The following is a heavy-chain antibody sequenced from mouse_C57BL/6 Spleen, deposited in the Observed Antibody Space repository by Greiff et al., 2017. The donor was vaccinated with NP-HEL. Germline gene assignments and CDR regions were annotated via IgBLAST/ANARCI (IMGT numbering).Heavy chain of an antibody. D-gene: IGHD1-1*01. CDR2: IDPSDSYT. V-gene: IGHV1-59*01. CDR3: ARSDYGSRRDYFDY. CDR1: GYTFTSYW. Sequence: VQLQQPGAELVRPGTSVKLSCKASGYTFTSYWMHWVKQRPGQGLEWIGVIDPSDSYTNYNQKFKGKATLTVDTSSSTAYMQLSSLTSEDSAVYYCARSDYGSRRDYFDYWGQGTTLTVSS. J-gene: IGHJ2*01.